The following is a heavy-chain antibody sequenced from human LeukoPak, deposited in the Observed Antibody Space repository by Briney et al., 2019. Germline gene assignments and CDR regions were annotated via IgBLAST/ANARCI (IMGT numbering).Heavy chain of an antibody. V-gene: IGHV3-20*01. D-gene: IGHD3-22*01. Sequence: GGSLRLSCAASGFTFSSHWMSWVRQAPGKGLEWVSGINWNGGSTGYADSVKGRFTISRDNAKNSLYLQMNSLRAEDTALYHCARALSYYDSSGYSNYYFDYWGQGTLVTVSS. CDR1: GFTFSSHW. CDR3: ARALSYYDSSGYSNYYFDY. CDR2: INWNGGST. J-gene: IGHJ4*02.